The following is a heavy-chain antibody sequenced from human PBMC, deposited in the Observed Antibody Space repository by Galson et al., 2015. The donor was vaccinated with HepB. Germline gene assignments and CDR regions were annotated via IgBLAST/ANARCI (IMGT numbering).Heavy chain of an antibody. V-gene: IGHV3-7*03. J-gene: IGHJ4*02. CDR2: IKQDGSEK. CDR3: ARDGSRPLLWFGELLPHVDY. CDR1: GFTFSSYW. D-gene: IGHD3-10*01. Sequence: SLRLSCAASGFTFSSYWMSWVRQAPGKGLEWVANIKQDGSEKYYVDSVKGRFTISRDNAKNSLYLQMNSLRAEDTAVYYCARDGSRPLLWFGELLPHVDYWGQGTLVTVSS.